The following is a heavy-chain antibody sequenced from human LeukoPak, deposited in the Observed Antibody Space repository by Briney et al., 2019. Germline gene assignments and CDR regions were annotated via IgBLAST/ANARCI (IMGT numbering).Heavy chain of an antibody. J-gene: IGHJ3*02. V-gene: IGHV3-33*06. CDR2: IWYDGSNK. D-gene: IGHD3-3*01. Sequence: PGGSLRLSCAASGFTFSSYGMHWVRQAPGKGLEWVAVIWYDGSNKYYADSVKGRFTISRDNSKNTLYLQMNSLRAEDTAVYYCAKTFGVDFWSGYYNDAFDIWGQGAMATVSS. CDR1: GFTFSSYG. CDR3: AKTFGVDFWSGYYNDAFDI.